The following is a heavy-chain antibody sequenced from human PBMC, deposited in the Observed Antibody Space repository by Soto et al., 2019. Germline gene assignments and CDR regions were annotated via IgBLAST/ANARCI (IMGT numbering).Heavy chain of an antibody. CDR1: GYTFASYA. CDR3: ARDLGGWPDY. Sequence: GASVKVSCKASGYTFASYAISWMRQAPGQRLEWMGWINAGNGNTKYSQKFQGRVTITRDTSASTAYMELSSLRSEDTAVYYCARDLGGWPDYWGQGTLVTVSS. V-gene: IGHV1-3*01. J-gene: IGHJ4*02. CDR2: INAGNGNT. D-gene: IGHD2-15*01.